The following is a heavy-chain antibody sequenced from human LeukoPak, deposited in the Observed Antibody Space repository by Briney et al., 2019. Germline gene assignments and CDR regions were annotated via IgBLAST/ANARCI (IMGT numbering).Heavy chain of an antibody. CDR1: GGSFSGYY. J-gene: IGHJ3*02. D-gene: IGHD6-19*01. CDR2: IYYSGST. CDR3: ARQYSSGWYPTGAFDI. V-gene: IGHV4-59*01. Sequence: PSETLSLTCAVYGGSFSGYYWSWIRQPPGKGLEWIGYIYYSGSTNYNPSLKSRVTISVDTSKNQFSLKLSSVTAADTAVYYCARQYSSGWYPTGAFDIWGQGTMVTVSS.